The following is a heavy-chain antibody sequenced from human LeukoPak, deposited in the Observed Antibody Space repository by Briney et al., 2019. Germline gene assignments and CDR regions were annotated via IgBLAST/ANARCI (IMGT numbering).Heavy chain of an antibody. CDR2: ISAYNGNT. CDR3: ARDYCSGGSCYFDY. D-gene: IGHD2-15*01. Sequence: GASVKVSCKASAYTFTSYGITWVRQAPGQGLEWMGWISAYNGNTNYAQKVQGRVTMTTDTSTTTAYMELRSLRSDDTAVYYCARDYCSGGSCYFDYWGQGTLVTVSS. J-gene: IGHJ4*02. V-gene: IGHV1-18*01. CDR1: AYTFTSYG.